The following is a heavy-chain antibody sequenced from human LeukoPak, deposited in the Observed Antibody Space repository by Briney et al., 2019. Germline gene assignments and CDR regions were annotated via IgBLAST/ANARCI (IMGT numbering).Heavy chain of an antibody. CDR2: IYYRGNT. D-gene: IGHD3-22*01. CDR3: ARASSGYYWDFDY. CDR1: GDSISSYNYF. Sequence: PSETLSLTCTVSGDSISSYNYFWGWIRQPPGKGLEWVGSIYYRGNTYYNPSLKSRVTLTADTSKNQFSLKVTSVTAADTAVYHCARASSGYYWDFDYWGQGALVTVSS. V-gene: IGHV4-39*01. J-gene: IGHJ4*02.